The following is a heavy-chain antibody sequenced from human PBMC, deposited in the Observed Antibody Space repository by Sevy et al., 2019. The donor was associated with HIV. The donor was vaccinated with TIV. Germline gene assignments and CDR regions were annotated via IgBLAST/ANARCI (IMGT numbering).Heavy chain of an antibody. CDR3: AATKDYYESSGCPFDY. D-gene: IGHD3-22*01. Sequence: ASVKVSCKVSGYTLTELSMHWVRQAPGKGLEWRGSFDPEDGETIYAQKLQGRVTMTEDTSTDTAYMELSSLRSEDTAMYFCAATKDYYESSGCPFDYWGQGSLVTVSS. CDR2: FDPEDGET. CDR1: GYTLTELS. J-gene: IGHJ4*02. V-gene: IGHV1-24*01.